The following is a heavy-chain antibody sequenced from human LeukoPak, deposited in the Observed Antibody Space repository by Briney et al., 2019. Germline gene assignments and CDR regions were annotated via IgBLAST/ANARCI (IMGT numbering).Heavy chain of an antibody. CDR3: ARASSDDTAMATPFAY. CDR2: ITPIFGTA. CDR1: GGTFSNYA. J-gene: IGHJ4*02. Sequence: ASVKVSCKASGGTFSNYAINWVRQAPGQGLEWMGGITPIFGTANYLQKFQGRVTITADESTRTAYMELSRLRSEDTAIYYFARASSDDTAMATPFAYWGQGTLVTVSS. V-gene: IGHV1-69*13. D-gene: IGHD5-18*01.